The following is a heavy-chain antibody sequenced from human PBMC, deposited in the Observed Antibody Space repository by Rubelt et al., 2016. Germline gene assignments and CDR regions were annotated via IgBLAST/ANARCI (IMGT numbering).Heavy chain of an antibody. D-gene: IGHD4-23*01. CDR2: ISSDSSTV. Sequence: GSLRLSCAASGFTFSSYSMNWVRQAPGKGLEWVSYISSDSSTVYYADSVKGRFTISRDNSKSTVYLQMNSLRPDDTAVYYCTKLFIASADDYWGQGTLVTVSS. J-gene: IGHJ4*02. CDR1: GFTFSSYS. V-gene: IGHV3-48*01. CDR3: TKLFIASADDY.